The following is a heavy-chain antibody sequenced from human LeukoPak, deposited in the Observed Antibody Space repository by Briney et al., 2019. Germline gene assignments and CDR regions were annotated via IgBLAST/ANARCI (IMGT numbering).Heavy chain of an antibody. Sequence: ASVKVSCKVSGYTLTELSMHWVRQAPGQGLEWMGWISAYNGNTNYAQKLQGRVTMTTDTSTSTAYMELRSLRSDDTAVYYCARKLRFLEWLPHQSNYYYYGMDVWGQGTTVTVSS. D-gene: IGHD3-3*01. CDR3: ARKLRFLEWLPHQSNYYYYGMDV. CDR2: ISAYNGNT. J-gene: IGHJ6*02. V-gene: IGHV1-18*01. CDR1: GYTLTELS.